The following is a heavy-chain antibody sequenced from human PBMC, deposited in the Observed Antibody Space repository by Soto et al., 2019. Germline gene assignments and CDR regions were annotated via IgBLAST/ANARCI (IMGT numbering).Heavy chain of an antibody. Sequence: SETLSLTCTVSGGSISIGTDYWGWIRQPPGKGLEWIGYIYHSGSTLYNPSLKSRVTISVDKSKNQFSLKLSSVTAADTAVYYCARDQLEGNWFDPWGQGTLVTVSS. CDR3: ARDQLEGNWFDP. J-gene: IGHJ5*02. CDR2: IYHSGST. V-gene: IGHV4-39*07. D-gene: IGHD1-1*01. CDR1: GGSISIGTDY.